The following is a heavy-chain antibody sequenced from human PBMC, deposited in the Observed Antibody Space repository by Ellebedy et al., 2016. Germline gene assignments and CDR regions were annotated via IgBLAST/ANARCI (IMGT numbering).Heavy chain of an antibody. CDR2: IVLGSGNT. J-gene: IGHJ3*02. CDR1: GFTFSNSA. Sequence: SVKVSCXTSGFTFSNSAVQWVRQARGQGLEWIGWIVLGSGNTEYAQNFHERVIISRDMSTNTAYMELSSLRSEDTAIYYCAAIPNLYDIFSGYFFNIWGQGTVVTVSS. V-gene: IGHV1-58*01. CDR3: AAIPNLYDIFSGYFFNI. D-gene: IGHD3-9*01.